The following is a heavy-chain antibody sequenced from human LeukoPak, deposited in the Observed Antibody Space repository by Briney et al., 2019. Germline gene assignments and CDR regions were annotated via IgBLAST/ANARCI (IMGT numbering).Heavy chain of an antibody. J-gene: IGHJ4*02. CDR2: ISSSSSYI. D-gene: IGHD5-24*01. Sequence: GGSLRLSCAASGFTFSSYSMNWVRQAPGKGLEWVSSISSSSSYIYYADSVKGRFTISRDNAKNSLYLQMNSLRAEDTAVYYCAREDWASRRDRSLYYFDYWGQGTLVTVSS. CDR1: GFTFSSYS. V-gene: IGHV3-21*01. CDR3: AREDWASRRDRSLYYFDY.